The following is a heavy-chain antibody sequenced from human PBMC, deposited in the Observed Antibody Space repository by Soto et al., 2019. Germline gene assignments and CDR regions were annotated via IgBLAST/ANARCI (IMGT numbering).Heavy chain of an antibody. CDR3: ARDQFYDSSGSFDY. D-gene: IGHD3-22*01. CDR2: IWYDGSNE. V-gene: IGHV3-33*01. Sequence: PGGSLRLSCAASGFTFSSYGMHWVRQAPGKGLEWVAVIWYDGSNEYYADSVKGRFTISRDNSKNTLYLQMNSLRAEDTAVYYCARDQFYDSSGSFDYWGQGTLVTVSS. J-gene: IGHJ4*02. CDR1: GFTFSSYG.